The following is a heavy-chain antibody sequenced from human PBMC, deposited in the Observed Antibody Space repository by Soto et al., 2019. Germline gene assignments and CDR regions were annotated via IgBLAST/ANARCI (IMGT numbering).Heavy chain of an antibody. CDR3: TIGSWSGEVFDI. CDR1: GGTFSTYS. D-gene: IGHD2-21*01. V-gene: IGHV1-69*02. Sequence: QVQLVQSGAEVKKPGSSVKVSCKASGGTFSTYSMFWVRKAPGQGLEWMGRIIPILGMANYAKEFQGRVTITAEKSTSTAYLELSSLRSEDTAMYSCTIGSWSGEVFDIWGQGTMVTVSS. J-gene: IGHJ3*02. CDR2: IIPILGMA.